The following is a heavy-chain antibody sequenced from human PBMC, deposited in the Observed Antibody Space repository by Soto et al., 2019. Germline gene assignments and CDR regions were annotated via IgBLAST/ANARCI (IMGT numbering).Heavy chain of an antibody. Sequence: SGPTLVNPTQTLTLTCTFSGFSLSTSGVGVGWIRQPPGKALAWLALFYHNGDRIYSPSLQSRLTITKDTSKSQVVLTMTNMDPVDTATYYCVHRGAVWELSDRFDNWGQGTLVTVSS. J-gene: IGHJ4*02. CDR2: FYHNGDR. D-gene: IGHD1-26*01. V-gene: IGHV2-5*01. CDR1: GFSLSTSGVG. CDR3: VHRGAVWELSDRFDN.